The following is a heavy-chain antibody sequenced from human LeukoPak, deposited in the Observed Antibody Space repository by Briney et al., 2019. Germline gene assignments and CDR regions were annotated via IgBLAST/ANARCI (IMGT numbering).Heavy chain of an antibody. D-gene: IGHD3-16*02. J-gene: IGHJ4*02. CDR3: ARQGDYRYPFDS. Sequence: SETLSLTCTVSGGSISSYYWSWIRQPPGKGLEWIGYVYYSGSTNYNPSLKGRVTISVDTSRSQFSLKLTSVTAADTAVYYCARQGDYRYPFDSWGQGTLVTVSS. CDR2: VYYSGST. V-gene: IGHV4-59*08. CDR1: GGSISSYY.